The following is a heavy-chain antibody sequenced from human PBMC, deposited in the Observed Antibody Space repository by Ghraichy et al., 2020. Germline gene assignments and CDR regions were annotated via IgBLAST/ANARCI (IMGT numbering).Heavy chain of an antibody. V-gene: IGHV4-31*03. J-gene: IGHJ3*01. CDR2: TYYSGSA. CDR3: AKTNGYKTDAFDC. D-gene: IGHD5-24*01. Sequence: SETLSLTCTVSDGSIDRSGYYWGWLRPLPGKGLEWIGYTYYSGSAYYNPSLKSRVAISVDTSKSQFSLRMISLAAAATAVYYCAKTNGYKTDAFDCWGLGTLVTVSS. CDR1: DGSIDRSGYY.